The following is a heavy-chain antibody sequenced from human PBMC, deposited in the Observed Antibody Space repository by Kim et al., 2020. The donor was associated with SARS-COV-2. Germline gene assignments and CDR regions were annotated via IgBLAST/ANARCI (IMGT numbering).Heavy chain of an antibody. Sequence: GGSLRLSCAASGFTVSSNYMSWVRQAPGKGLEWVSVIYSGGSTYYADSVKGRFTISRDNSKNTLYLQMNSLRAEDTAVYYCASSQKDTAMVPDAFDIWGQGTMVTVSS. J-gene: IGHJ3*02. CDR1: GFTVSSNY. D-gene: IGHD5-18*01. V-gene: IGHV3-53*01. CDR2: IYSGGST. CDR3: ASSQKDTAMVPDAFDI.